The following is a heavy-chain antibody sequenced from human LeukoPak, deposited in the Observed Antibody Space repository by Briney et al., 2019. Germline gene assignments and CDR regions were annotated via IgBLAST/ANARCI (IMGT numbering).Heavy chain of an antibody. CDR1: GGSISSSSYY. CDR2: IYYSGST. Sequence: PSETLSLTCTVSGGSISSSSYYWGWIRQPPGKGLEWIGSIYYSGSTYYNPSLKSRVTISVDTSKNQFSLKLSSVTAADTAVYYCARESSRRDSSSSVDWGQGTLVTVSS. J-gene: IGHJ4*02. D-gene: IGHD6-6*01. V-gene: IGHV4-39*07. CDR3: ARESSRRDSSSSVD.